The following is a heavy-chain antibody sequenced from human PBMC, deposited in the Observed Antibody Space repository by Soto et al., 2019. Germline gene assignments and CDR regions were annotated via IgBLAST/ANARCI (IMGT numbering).Heavy chain of an antibody. CDR1: GFTFTSSA. D-gene: IGHD3-10*01. J-gene: IGHJ3*02. CDR2: IVVGSGNT. Sequence: SVKVSCKASGFTFTSSAVQWVRQARGQRLEWIGWIVVGSGNTNYAQKFQERVTIARDMSTSTAYMELSGLRSEDTAVYCCAADLTFYYGSGSYIDAFDIWGQGTMVT. V-gene: IGHV1-58*01. CDR3: AADLTFYYGSGSYIDAFDI.